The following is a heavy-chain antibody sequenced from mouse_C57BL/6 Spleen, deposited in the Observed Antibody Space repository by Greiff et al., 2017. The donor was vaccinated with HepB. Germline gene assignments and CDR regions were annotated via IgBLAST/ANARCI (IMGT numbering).Heavy chain of an antibody. CDR1: GFTFSDAW. CDR2: IRNKANNPAT. Sequence: EVQRVESGGGLVQPGGSMKLSCAASGFTFSDAWMDWVRQSPEKGLEWVAEIRNKANNPATYYAESVKGRFTISRDDSKSSVYLQMNSLRAEDTGIYYCTTVDLDYWGQGTTLTVSS. CDR3: TTVDLDY. V-gene: IGHV6-6*01. J-gene: IGHJ2*01. D-gene: IGHD1-1*01.